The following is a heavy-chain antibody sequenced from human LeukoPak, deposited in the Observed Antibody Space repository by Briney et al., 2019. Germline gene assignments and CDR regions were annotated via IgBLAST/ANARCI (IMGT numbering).Heavy chain of an antibody. Sequence: PGGSLRLSCAASGFTFSSYGMDWVRQAPGKGLEWVAFIRYDGSNKYYADSVKGRFTISRDNSKNTLYLQMNSLRAEDTAVYYCAKDGDYDILTGFHYFDYWGQGTLVTVSS. D-gene: IGHD3-9*01. V-gene: IGHV3-30*02. CDR2: IRYDGSNK. CDR1: GFTFSSYG. J-gene: IGHJ4*02. CDR3: AKDGDYDILTGFHYFDY.